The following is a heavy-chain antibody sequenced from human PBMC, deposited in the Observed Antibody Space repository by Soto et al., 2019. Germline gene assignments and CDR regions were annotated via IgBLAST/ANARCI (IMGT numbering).Heavy chain of an antibody. CDR1: GFSLTTGGVG. V-gene: IGHV2-5*02. CDR2: IYWDDDK. D-gene: IGHD1-1*01. CDR3: ANRAGLQGNWDGGYFDF. J-gene: IGHJ4*02. Sequence: QITLKESGPARVKPTQPLTLTCTFSGFSLTTGGVGVGWIRQPPGKALEWLAFIYWDDDKRYNPSLKTRLTINKDTSNHQVVITMTDLDPLDTASYFWANRAGLQGNWDGGYFDFWGLGTLVTVSS.